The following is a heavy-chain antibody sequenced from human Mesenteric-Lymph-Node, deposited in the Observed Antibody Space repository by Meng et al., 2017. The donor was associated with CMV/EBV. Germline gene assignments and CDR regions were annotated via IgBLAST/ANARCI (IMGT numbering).Heavy chain of an antibody. CDR1: YIFASYG. D-gene: IGHD3-10*01. CDR2: ISAYNGVT. V-gene: IGHV1-18*01. Sequence: YIFASYGVSWVRQARGQGLEWMGWISAYNGVTNYAQKLQGRVTMTTDTSTNTAYMELRSLRSDDTAVYYCARLNVVAVRGVITRSLDYWGQGTLVTVSS. J-gene: IGHJ4*02. CDR3: ARLNVVAVRGVITRSLDY.